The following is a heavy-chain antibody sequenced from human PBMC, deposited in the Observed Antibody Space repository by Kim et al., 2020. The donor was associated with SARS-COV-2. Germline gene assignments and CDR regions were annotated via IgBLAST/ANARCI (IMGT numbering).Heavy chain of an antibody. V-gene: IGHV3-11*01. Sequence: GGSLRLSCAASGFTFSDYYMSWIRQAPGKGLEWVSYISSSGSTIYYADSVKGRFTISRDNAKNSLYLQMNSLRAEDTAVYYCARVRLISGYDLYSSGWYYFDYWGQGTLVTVSS. CDR2: ISSSGSTI. D-gene: IGHD6-19*01. J-gene: IGHJ4*02. CDR1: GFTFSDYY. CDR3: ARVRLISGYDLYSSGWYYFDY.